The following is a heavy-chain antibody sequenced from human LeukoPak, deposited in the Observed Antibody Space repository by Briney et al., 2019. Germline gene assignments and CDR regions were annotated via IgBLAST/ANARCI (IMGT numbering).Heavy chain of an antibody. CDR1: GGSISTNNW. CDR3: VTDHNAKNWFDP. Sequence: KASETLSLTCAVSGGSISTNNWWTWVRQPPGKGLEWIGEIHHSGSTDYNPSLKSRVTISVDTSKNQFSLKLSSVTAADTAVYYCVTDHNAKNWFDPWGQGTLVTVSS. D-gene: IGHD1-14*01. J-gene: IGHJ5*02. CDR2: IHHSGST. V-gene: IGHV4-4*02.